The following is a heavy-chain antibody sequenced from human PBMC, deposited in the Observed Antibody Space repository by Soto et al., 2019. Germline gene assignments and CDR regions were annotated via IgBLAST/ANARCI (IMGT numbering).Heavy chain of an antibody. CDR2: IYYSGST. D-gene: IGHD6-6*01. CDR1: GGSISSGGYY. V-gene: IGHV4-31*03. Sequence: PSETLSLTCTVSGGSISSGGYYWSWIRQHPGKGLEWIGYIYYSGSTYYNPSLKSRVTISVDTSKNQFSLKLSSVTAADTAVYYCARDRLDLSAARLFDYWGQGTLVTVSS. CDR3: ARDRLDLSAARLFDY. J-gene: IGHJ4*02.